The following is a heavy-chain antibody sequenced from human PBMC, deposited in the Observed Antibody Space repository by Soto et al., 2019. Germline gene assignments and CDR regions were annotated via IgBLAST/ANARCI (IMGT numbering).Heavy chain of an antibody. Sequence: PGGSLRLSCAASGFTFSSYGMHWVRQAPGKGLEWVAVISYDGSNKYYADSVKGRFTISRDNSKNTLYLQMNSLRAEDTAVCYCAREPQSDYYDSSGYYPPFDPWGQGTLVTVSS. CDR1: GFTFSSYG. CDR2: ISYDGSNK. J-gene: IGHJ5*02. CDR3: AREPQSDYYDSSGYYPPFDP. V-gene: IGHV3-30*03. D-gene: IGHD3-22*01.